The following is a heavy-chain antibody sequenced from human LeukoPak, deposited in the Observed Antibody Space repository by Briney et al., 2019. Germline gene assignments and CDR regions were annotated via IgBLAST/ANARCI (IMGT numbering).Heavy chain of an antibody. V-gene: IGHV4-34*01. J-gene: IGHJ5*02. CDR3: ARGGELVSPYNWFDP. CDR2: INHSGST. Sequence: SETLSLTCAVYGGSFSGYYWSWIRQPPGKGLEWIGEINHSGSTNYNPSLKSRVTISVDTSKNTFSLKLSSVTAADTAVYYSARGGELVSPYNWFDPWGQGTLVTVSS. D-gene: IGHD1-1*01. CDR1: GGSFSGYY.